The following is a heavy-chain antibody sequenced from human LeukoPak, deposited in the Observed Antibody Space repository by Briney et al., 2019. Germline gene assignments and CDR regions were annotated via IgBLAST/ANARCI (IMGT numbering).Heavy chain of an antibody. D-gene: IGHD1-26*01. CDR1: GGSISSYY. CDR2: IYYSGST. CDR3: ARRGRHGFDY. Sequence: SETLSLTCTVSGGSISSYYRSWIRQPPGKGLEWIGYIYYSGSTNYNPSLKSRVTISVDTSKNQFSLKLSSVTAADTAVYYCARRGRHGFDYWGQGTLVTVSS. J-gene: IGHJ4*02. V-gene: IGHV4-59*01.